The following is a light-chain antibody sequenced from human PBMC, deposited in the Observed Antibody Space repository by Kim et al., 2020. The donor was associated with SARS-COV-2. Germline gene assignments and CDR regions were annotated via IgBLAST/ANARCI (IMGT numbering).Light chain of an antibody. J-gene: IGLJ2*01. Sequence: PGNTARISCGADNIGSKTVHWYQQRPGQAPVKVIHYDTDRPSGIPERFSGANSGNTATLTISRVAAGDEADYYCQVWDSRSDHLIFGGGTQLTVL. CDR2: YDT. V-gene: IGLV3-21*04. CDR3: QVWDSRSDHLI. CDR1: NIGSKT.